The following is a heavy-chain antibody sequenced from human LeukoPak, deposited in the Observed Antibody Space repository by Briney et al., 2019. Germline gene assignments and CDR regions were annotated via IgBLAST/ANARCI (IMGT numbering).Heavy chain of an antibody. Sequence: GGSLRLSCAASGFTFSSYGMHWVRQAPGKGLEWVAVIWYDGSNKYYADSVKGRFTISRDNSKNTLYLQMNSLRAEDTAVYYCARDSSTKDYYDSSGYDPCFDYWGQGTLVTVSS. CDR3: ARDSSTKDYYDSSGYDPCFDY. CDR2: IWYDGSNK. CDR1: GFTFSSYG. J-gene: IGHJ4*02. V-gene: IGHV3-33*01. D-gene: IGHD3-22*01.